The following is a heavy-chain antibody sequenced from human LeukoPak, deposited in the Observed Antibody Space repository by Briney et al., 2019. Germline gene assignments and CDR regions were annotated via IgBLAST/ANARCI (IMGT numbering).Heavy chain of an antibody. J-gene: IGHJ5*02. CDR3: ARAGYYDFWSGYSFPS. D-gene: IGHD3-3*01. CDR1: GDSVSSNSAA. CDR2: TYYRSKWYN. V-gene: IGHV6-1*01. Sequence: SQTLSLTCAISGDSVSSNSAAWNWIRQSPSRGLEWLGRTYYRSKWYNDYAVSVKSRITINPDTSKNQFSLQLNSVTPEDTAVYHCARAGYYDFWSGYSFPSWGQGTLVTVSS.